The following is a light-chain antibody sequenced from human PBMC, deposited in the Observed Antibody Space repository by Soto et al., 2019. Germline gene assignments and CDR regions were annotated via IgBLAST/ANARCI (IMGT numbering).Light chain of an antibody. J-gene: IGKJ1*01. CDR2: AAS. CDR3: QQVNSYPRT. Sequence: DLQLTQSPSFLSASVGDRVTITCRASQGISSYLAWYQQKPGKAPQLLIYAASTLQSGVPSRFSGSGSGTEFTLTISSLQPEDFATYYCQQVNSYPRTFGQGTKVEIK. CDR1: QGISSY. V-gene: IGKV1-9*01.